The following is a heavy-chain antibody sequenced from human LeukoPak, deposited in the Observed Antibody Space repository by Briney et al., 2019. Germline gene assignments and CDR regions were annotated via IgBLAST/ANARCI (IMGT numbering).Heavy chain of an antibody. D-gene: IGHD6-13*01. CDR2: ISGSGGST. J-gene: IGHJ4*02. V-gene: IGHV3-23*01. Sequence: GGSLRLSCAASGFTFSSYAMSWVRQAPGRGLEWVSAISGSGGSTYYADSVKGRFSTSRDNSKNTLYLQMNSLRAEDTAVYYCAKAGYGVSSWYPFGYWGQGTLVTVSS. CDR1: GFTFSSYA. CDR3: AKAGYGVSSWYPFGY.